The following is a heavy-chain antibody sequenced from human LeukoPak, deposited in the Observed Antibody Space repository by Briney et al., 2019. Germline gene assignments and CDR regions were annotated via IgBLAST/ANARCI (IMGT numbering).Heavy chain of an antibody. D-gene: IGHD6-25*01. Sequence: SETLSLPCTVSGDSISSSNYFWGWIRQPPGKGLAWVGNIYHSCNTFYNPSPNTRVTISADTSKNQFSLKLTFVTVADTAVYYCARQLYSSATVWGQGTTVIVSS. CDR2: IYHSCNT. CDR3: ARQLYSSATV. J-gene: IGHJ6*02. CDR1: GDSISSSNYF. V-gene: IGHV4-39*01.